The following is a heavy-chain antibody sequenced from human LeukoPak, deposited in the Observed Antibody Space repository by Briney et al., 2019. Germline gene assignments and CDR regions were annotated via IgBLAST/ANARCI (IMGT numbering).Heavy chain of an antibody. V-gene: IGHV3-23*01. J-gene: IGHJ4*02. CDR3: ARDGTAVGINYDY. CDR1: GFTFRLYG. Sequence: GGSLRLSCAASGFTFRLYGMTWVRQAPGKGLEWVSGISDSGGSTYYADSVKGRFTISRDNAKNSLYLQMNSLRAEDTAVYYCARDGTAVGINYDYWGQGTLVTVPS. CDR2: ISDSGGST. D-gene: IGHD6-13*01.